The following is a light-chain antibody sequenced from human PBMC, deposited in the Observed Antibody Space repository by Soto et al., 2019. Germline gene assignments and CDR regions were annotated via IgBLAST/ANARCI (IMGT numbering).Light chain of an antibody. J-gene: IGKJ3*01. Sequence: EIVMTQSPATLSVSPGERATLSCRASQSVSSNLAWYQQKPGQAPRLLIYGASTRATGIPARFSGSASGTECAITIRSLQSGDLAVYYCQQYNNWPLTFGPGTKVDIK. CDR1: QSVSSN. CDR3: QQYNNWPLT. V-gene: IGKV3-15*01. CDR2: GAS.